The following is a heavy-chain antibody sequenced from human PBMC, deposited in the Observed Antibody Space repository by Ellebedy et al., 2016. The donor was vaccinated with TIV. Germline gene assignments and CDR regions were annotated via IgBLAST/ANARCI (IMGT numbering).Heavy chain of an antibody. V-gene: IGHV4-34*01. Sequence: SETLSLTCVVYGGSFSGYYWSWIRQPPGKGLEWIGEINHSGSTNYIKSRVTISVDTSKNQFSLKLTSVTAADTAVYYCARTFSPHCSSGVCYMAYYFDYWGQGTLVTVSS. D-gene: IGHD2-8*01. J-gene: IGHJ4*02. CDR1: GGSFSGYY. CDR3: ARTFSPHCSSGVCYMAYYFDY. CDR2: INHSGST.